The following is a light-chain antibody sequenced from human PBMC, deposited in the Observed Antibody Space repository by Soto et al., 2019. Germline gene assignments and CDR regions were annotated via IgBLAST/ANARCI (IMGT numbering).Light chain of an antibody. CDR1: QSISSW. V-gene: IGKV1-5*01. CDR2: DAS. J-gene: IGKJ1*01. Sequence: DIQMTQSPSTLSASVGDRVTITCRASQSISSWVAWYQQKPGKAPKLLIYDASSLESGVPSSFSGSGSGTEFTLTINSLQPDDFATYYCQHYYSYPWTFGQGTKVDIK. CDR3: QHYYSYPWT.